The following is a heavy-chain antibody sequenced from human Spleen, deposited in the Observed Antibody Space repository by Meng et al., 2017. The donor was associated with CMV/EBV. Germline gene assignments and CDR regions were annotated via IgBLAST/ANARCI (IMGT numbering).Heavy chain of an antibody. J-gene: IGHJ4*02. CDR1: RKRAA. CDR2: KEYRKKWYN. Sequence: RKRAAWKGKRQAKTRGHEWQGRKEYRKKWYNEKEETVKRRITIKPDTSKNQFSLQLNSVTPEDTAVYYCARDPYYYDSSGWHFDYWGQGTLVTVSS. D-gene: IGHD3-22*01. CDR3: ARDPYYYDSSGWHFDY. V-gene: IGHV6-1*01.